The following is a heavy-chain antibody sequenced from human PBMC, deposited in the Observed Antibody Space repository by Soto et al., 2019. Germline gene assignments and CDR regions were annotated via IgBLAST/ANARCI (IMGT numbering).Heavy chain of an antibody. J-gene: IGHJ6*03. CDR3: ARDSGGYDPYYYYYYMDV. D-gene: IGHD5-12*01. V-gene: IGHV1-69*08. Sequence: QVQLVQSGAEVQKPASSVKVSCKASGGTFSSYTISWVRQAPGQGLEWMGRIIPILGIANYAQKFQGRVTLTADKSTSTDYMELSSLRSEDTAVYYCARDSGGYDPYYYYYYMDVWGKGTTVTVSS. CDR1: GGTFSSYT. CDR2: IIPILGIA.